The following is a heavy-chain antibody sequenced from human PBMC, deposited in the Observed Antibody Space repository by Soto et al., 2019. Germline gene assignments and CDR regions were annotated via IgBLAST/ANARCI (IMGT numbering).Heavy chain of an antibody. V-gene: IGHV2-5*02. D-gene: IGHD3-16*02. CDR1: GFSLTATGVG. Sequence: QITLKESGPTLVRPTQTLTLTCTFSGFSLTATGVGVGWIRQPPGEALDWLAVIYWDDDRRYSPSLRSRLTITKDTSKNQVVLTMTNMDPVESATYYGAVIIIPYGGVIGDDAFAIWGQGTLVTVSS. CDR3: AVIIIPYGGVIGDDAFAI. CDR2: IYWDDDR. J-gene: IGHJ3*02.